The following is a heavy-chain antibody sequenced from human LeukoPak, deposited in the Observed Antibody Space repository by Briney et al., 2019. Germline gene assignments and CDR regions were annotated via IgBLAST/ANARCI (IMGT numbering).Heavy chain of an antibody. V-gene: IGHV3-7*01. J-gene: IGHJ3*02. CDR3: ARVKEYYYDSSGPSDPDAFDI. D-gene: IGHD3-22*01. CDR2: IKQDGSEK. Sequence: GGSLRLSCAASGFTFSSYWMSWVRQAPGKGLEWVANIKQDGSEKYYVDSVKGRFTISRDNAKNSLYLQMNSLRAEDTAVYYCARVKEYYYDSSGPSDPDAFDIWGQGTMVTVSS. CDR1: GFTFSSYW.